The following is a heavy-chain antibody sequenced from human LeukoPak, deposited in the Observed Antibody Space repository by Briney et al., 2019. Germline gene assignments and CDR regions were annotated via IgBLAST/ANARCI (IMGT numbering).Heavy chain of an antibody. Sequence: ASVKVSCKASGYTFSSYGINWVRQAPGQGLEWMGWISVINNANTRYAQNFQGRLTMTTDTSTTTAYMELRSLRSDDMAVYYCSREFPFCGADCFSGVFDIWGQGTMVTVS. J-gene: IGHJ3*02. CDR2: ISVINNANT. CDR1: GYTFSSYG. CDR3: SREFPFCGADCFSGVFDI. D-gene: IGHD2-21*02. V-gene: IGHV1-18*03.